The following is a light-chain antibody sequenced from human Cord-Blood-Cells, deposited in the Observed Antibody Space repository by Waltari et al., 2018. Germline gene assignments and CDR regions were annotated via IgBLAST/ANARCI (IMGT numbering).Light chain of an antibody. V-gene: IGKV3-15*01. CDR1: QSVSSN. CDR3: QHYKNWPPFS. Sequence: EIVMTQSPATLSVSPGERATLSCRASQSVSSNLDWEQQKPGQAPRHLLYGASTRATSIPTRCSGSGSGTDCTRTISSLQSEDFAVYYCQHYKNWPPFSFGQGTKLEIK. CDR2: GAS. J-gene: IGKJ2*01.